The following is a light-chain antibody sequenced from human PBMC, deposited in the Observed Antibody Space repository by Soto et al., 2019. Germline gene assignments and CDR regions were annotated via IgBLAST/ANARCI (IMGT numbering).Light chain of an antibody. CDR2: SAS. Sequence: DIQMTQSPSSVSASVGDRVTITCRASQDISRWLAWYQQKPGKAPNLLIYSASSLQSGVPSRFSGSGSGTDFTLTISSLQPEDFATYYCQQAISFPLTFGQGTRLEIK. J-gene: IGKJ5*01. CDR1: QDISRW. V-gene: IGKV1-12*01. CDR3: QQAISFPLT.